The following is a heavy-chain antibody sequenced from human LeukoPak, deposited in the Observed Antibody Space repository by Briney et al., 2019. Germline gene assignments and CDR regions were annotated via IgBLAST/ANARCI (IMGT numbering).Heavy chain of an antibody. J-gene: IGHJ6*03. V-gene: IGHV3-23*01. CDR2: ISGSGGST. Sequence: GGSLRLSCAASGFTFSSYAMSWVRQAPGKGLEWVSAISGSGGSTYYADSVKGRFTISRDNSKNSLYLQMNSLRTEDTALYYCAKDANPTIFGVYYYMDVWGKGTTVTVSS. CDR1: GFTFSSYA. D-gene: IGHD3-3*01. CDR3: AKDANPTIFGVYYYMDV.